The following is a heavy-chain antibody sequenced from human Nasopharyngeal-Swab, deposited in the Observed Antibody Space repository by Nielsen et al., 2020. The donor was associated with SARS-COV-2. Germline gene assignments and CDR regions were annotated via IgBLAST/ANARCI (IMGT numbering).Heavy chain of an antibody. CDR3: ARGYGSFPYYFDH. V-gene: IGHV4-39*01. CDR1: GGSVSTTTYF. D-gene: IGHD1-26*01. J-gene: IGHJ4*02. CDR2: VYSSGST. Sequence: SETLSLTCPVSGGSVSTTTYFWGWLRQPPGKGLEWIGTVYSSGSTYYNPSLKSRVTISVDTSKNQFSLKLNSVTATDTAVYYCARGYGSFPYYFDHWGQGTLVTVSS.